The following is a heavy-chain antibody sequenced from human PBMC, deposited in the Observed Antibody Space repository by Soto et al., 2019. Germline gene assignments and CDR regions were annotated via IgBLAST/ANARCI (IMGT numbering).Heavy chain of an antibody. Sequence: ASVKVSCKASGYTFTGYYMHWVRQAPGQGLEWMGWINPNSGGTNYAQKFQGRVTMTRDTSISTAYMELSRLRSDATAVYYCARVGSPAATAPFDYWGQGTLVTVSS. D-gene: IGHD2-2*01. J-gene: IGHJ4*02. CDR2: INPNSGGT. CDR1: GYTFTGYY. V-gene: IGHV1-2*02. CDR3: ARVGSPAATAPFDY.